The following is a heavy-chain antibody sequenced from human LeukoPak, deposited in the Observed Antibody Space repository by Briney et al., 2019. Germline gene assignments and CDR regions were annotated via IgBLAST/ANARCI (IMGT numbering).Heavy chain of an antibody. CDR1: GGSISSSSYY. D-gene: IGHD3-10*01. Sequence: PSQTLSLTCTVSGGSISSSSYYSGWIRQPPWKGLELFGSIYYSGTTYYNPSLKSRVSIPVDTSRNQFSLKLSSVTAADTAVYYCARVWDGSGTLGWFDPWGQGTLVTVSS. V-gene: IGHV4-39*01. J-gene: IGHJ5*02. CDR2: IYYSGTT. CDR3: ARVWDGSGTLGWFDP.